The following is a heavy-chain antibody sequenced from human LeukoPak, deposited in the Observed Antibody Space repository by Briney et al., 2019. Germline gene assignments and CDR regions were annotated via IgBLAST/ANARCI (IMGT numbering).Heavy chain of an antibody. CDR3: AELGITMIGGV. J-gene: IGHJ6*04. CDR2: ISSTGSDI. V-gene: IGHV3-11*04. Sequence: GGSLRLSCATSGFTFSDYYMSWIRQAPGKGLEWVSYISSTGSDIYYADSVKGRFAISRDNAKNSLYLQVNSLGAEDTAVYYCAELGITMIGGVWGKGTTVTISS. CDR1: GFTFSDYY. D-gene: IGHD3-10*02.